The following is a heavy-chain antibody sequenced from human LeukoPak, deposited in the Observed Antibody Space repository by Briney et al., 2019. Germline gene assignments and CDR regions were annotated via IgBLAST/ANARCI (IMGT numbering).Heavy chain of an antibody. CDR3: ARGVYQSDY. Sequence: GGSLRLSCAASGFTFSSYWMTWVCQAPGKGLEWVAYMKQDGSEIYYVDSVKGRFTISRDNANNSLYLQMNSLRAEDTALYYCARGVYQSDYWGQGTLVTVSS. D-gene: IGHD3-16*02. J-gene: IGHJ4*02. CDR1: GFTFSSYW. V-gene: IGHV3-7*01. CDR2: MKQDGSEI.